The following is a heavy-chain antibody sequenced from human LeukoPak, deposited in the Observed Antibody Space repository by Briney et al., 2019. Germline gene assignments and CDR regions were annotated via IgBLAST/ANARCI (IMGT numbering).Heavy chain of an antibody. Sequence: SETLSLTCTVSGGSISSYYWSWIRQPAGKGLEWIGRIYTSGSTNYNPSLKSRVTMSVDTSKNQFSLKLSSVTAADTAVYYCARHYDFWSGPFFDPWGQGTLVTVSS. J-gene: IGHJ5*02. CDR3: ARHYDFWSGPFFDP. D-gene: IGHD3-3*01. V-gene: IGHV4-4*07. CDR1: GGSISSYY. CDR2: IYTSGST.